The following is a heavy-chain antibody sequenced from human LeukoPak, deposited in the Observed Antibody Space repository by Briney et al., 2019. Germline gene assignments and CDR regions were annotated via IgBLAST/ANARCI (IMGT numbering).Heavy chain of an antibody. J-gene: IGHJ4*02. CDR2: ISSSSSYR. V-gene: IGHV3-21*01. CDR1: GFTFSSYS. D-gene: IGHD5-12*01. Sequence: GGSLRLSCAASGFTFSSYSMNWVRQAPGKGLEWVSSISSSSSYRYYAASVKGRFTISRDNAKNSLYLQMNSLRAEDTAVYYCARDRGNIVATIIDYWGQGTLVTVSS. CDR3: ARDRGNIVATIIDY.